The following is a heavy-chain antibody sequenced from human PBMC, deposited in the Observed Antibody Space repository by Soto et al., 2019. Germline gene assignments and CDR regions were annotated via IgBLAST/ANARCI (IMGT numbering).Heavy chain of an antibody. V-gene: IGHV3-53*01. CDR2: IYSGGSI. CDR1: GFPVSSNY. Sequence: GGSLRLSCAASGFPVSSNYMSWVRQAPGKGLEWVSVIYSGGSIYYADPVKGRFTISRDNSKNTLYLQMNSLRAEDTAVYYCVREKTPMSPHYFYYGMDVWGQGTTVTVSS. CDR3: VREKTPMSPHYFYYGMDV. J-gene: IGHJ6*02. D-gene: IGHD3-9*01.